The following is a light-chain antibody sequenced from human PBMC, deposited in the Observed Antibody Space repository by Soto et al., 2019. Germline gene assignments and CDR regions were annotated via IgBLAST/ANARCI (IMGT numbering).Light chain of an antibody. CDR2: GAS. V-gene: IGKV3-20*01. Sequence: EIVLTQSPGTLALSPGERATLSCRASQSVSSYLAWYQQKPGKAPRLLIYGASSRATGVPERFSGSGSGTDFTLTISRLEPEDIAVYYCQQYGSTSRTFGQGTKVEIK. CDR1: QSVSSY. J-gene: IGKJ1*01. CDR3: QQYGSTSRT.